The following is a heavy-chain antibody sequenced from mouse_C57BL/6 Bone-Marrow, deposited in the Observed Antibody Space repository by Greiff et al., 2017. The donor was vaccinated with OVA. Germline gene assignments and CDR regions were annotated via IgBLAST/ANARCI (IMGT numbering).Heavy chain of an antibody. Sequence: EVKLVESGGGLVKPGGSLKLSCAASGFTFSSYAMSWVRQTPEKRLEWVATISDGGSYTYYPDNVKGRYTISRDNAKNNLYLQLSHLKSEDTAMYYCARDLSPDDWGKGTTLTVSS. V-gene: IGHV5-4*01. CDR1: GFTFSSYA. D-gene: IGHD2-3*01. CDR2: ISDGGSYT. CDR3: ARDLSPDD. J-gene: IGHJ2*01.